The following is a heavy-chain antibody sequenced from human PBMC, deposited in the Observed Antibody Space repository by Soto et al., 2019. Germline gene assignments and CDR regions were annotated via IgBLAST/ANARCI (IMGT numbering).Heavy chain of an antibody. CDR1: GGSISNYY. V-gene: IGHV4-59*01. CDR2: IYSSGSA. CDR3: ARGGSSWTGAWYFDL. Sequence: QVQLQESGPGLVKPSETLSLTCTVSGGSISNYYWSWIRQSPGMGLEWIGYIYSSGSANYNPSLTSRIIISVDTSKNQFSLKLTSVTAADTAVYFCARGGSSWTGAWYFDLWGRGTLVTVSS. J-gene: IGHJ2*01. D-gene: IGHD6-13*01.